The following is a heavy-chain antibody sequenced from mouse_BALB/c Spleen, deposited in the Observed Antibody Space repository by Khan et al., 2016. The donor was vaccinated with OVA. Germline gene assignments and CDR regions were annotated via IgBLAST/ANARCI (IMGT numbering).Heavy chain of an antibody. Sequence: QVQLQQPGAELARPGASVKLSCKASGYTFTDYYINWVKQRTGQGLEWIGEIYPGSGNTYYNEKFKGKATLTADKSSSTAYMQLSSLTSEDSTVFFWARRNYFGYTFAYWGQGTLVTVSA. CDR2: IYPGSGNT. D-gene: IGHD1-2*01. CDR1: GYTFTDYY. V-gene: IGHV1-77*01. J-gene: IGHJ3*01. CDR3: ARRNYFGYTFAY.